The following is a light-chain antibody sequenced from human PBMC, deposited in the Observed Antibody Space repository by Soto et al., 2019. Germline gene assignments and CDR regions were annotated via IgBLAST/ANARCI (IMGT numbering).Light chain of an antibody. CDR1: QSVSSY. Sequence: EIVLTQSPATLSLSPGERATLSCRASQSVSSYLAWYQQKPGQAPRLLIYDASNRATGIPPRFSGSGSGTDFTLTISSLEPEDFAVYYCQQRNNWLGFTFGSGTKVDIK. J-gene: IGKJ3*01. V-gene: IGKV3-11*01. CDR2: DAS. CDR3: QQRNNWLGFT.